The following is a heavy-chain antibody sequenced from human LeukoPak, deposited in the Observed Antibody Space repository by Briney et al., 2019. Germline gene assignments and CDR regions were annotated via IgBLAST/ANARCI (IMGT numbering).Heavy chain of an antibody. CDR1: ADSISNYY. J-gene: IGHJ4*02. Sequence: PSETLSLTCTVSADSISNYYWTWLRQPPGKGLEWIGYIYNSGSTNYNTSLKSRVTISMDTSKNQFSLKLSSVTAADTAVYYCAAEFSNEQWLDWDYGGQGTLVTVSS. CDR3: AAEFSNEQWLDWDY. CDR2: IYNSGST. D-gene: IGHD6-19*01. V-gene: IGHV4-59*01.